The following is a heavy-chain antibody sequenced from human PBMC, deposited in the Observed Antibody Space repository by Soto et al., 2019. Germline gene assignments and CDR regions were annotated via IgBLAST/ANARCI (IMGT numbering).Heavy chain of an antibody. V-gene: IGHV4-34*01. Sequence: PAETLSLTCAVDGGSFSGYYWSCIRQPRGKGLAWVGEINHSGSTNYDPSLKSRVTISVDTSKNQFSLKLSSVTAADTAVYYCAGLTSNIVVVPAAVKDYYYYGMDVWGQGTTVTVSS. J-gene: IGHJ6*02. CDR1: GGSFSGYY. D-gene: IGHD2-2*01. CDR3: AGLTSNIVVVPAAVKDYYYYGMDV. CDR2: INHSGST.